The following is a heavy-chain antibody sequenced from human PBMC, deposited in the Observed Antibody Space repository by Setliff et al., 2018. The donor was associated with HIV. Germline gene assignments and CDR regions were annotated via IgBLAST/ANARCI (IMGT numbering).Heavy chain of an antibody. CDR3: AREHCSGGSCNGFDI. D-gene: IGHD2-15*01. CDR2: IFSSGST. V-gene: IGHV4-4*09. J-gene: IGHJ3*02. Sequence: PSETLSLTCTVSGDSISSYSWNWIRQSPGGGLEWIGFIFSSGSTKYNPSLQSRVTMSIDTSKNQFSLKLTSVTAADTAMYYCAREHCSGGSCNGFDIWGQGTMVTVSS. CDR1: GDSISSYS.